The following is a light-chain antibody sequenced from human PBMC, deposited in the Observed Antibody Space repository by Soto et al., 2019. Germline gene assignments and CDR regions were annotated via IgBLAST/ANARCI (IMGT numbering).Light chain of an antibody. CDR2: EVN. V-gene: IGLV2-8*01. Sequence: QSALTQPPSASGSPGQSVTISCTGTSSDVGGYHFVSWYQQHPGKAPKLMIYEVNKRPSGVPDRFSGSKSGNRASLTVSGLQAEDEADYYCSSYAGSNNLVFGGGTKVTVL. J-gene: IGLJ2*01. CDR1: SSDVGGYHF. CDR3: SSYAGSNNLV.